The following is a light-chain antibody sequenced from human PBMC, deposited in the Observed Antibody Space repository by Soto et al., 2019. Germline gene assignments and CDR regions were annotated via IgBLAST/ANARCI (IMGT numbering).Light chain of an antibody. V-gene: IGKV3-11*01. J-gene: IGKJ4*01. CDR3: QQRNNWPLT. CDR1: QSVSNS. Sequence: EIVLTQSPATLSLSPGERATLSCRASQSVSNSLAWYQQKPGQAPRLLIYDASNRATGIPARFSGSGSGTDFTLTISCLEPEDLAVYYCQQRNNWPLTFGGGTKVEIK. CDR2: DAS.